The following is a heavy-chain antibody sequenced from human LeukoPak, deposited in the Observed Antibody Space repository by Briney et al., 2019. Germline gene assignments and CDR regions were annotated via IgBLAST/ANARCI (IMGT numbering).Heavy chain of an antibody. CDR1: GFTFSSYS. Sequence: GGSLRLSCAASGFTFSSYSMNWVRQAPGKGLEWVSSISSSSSYIYYADSVKGRFTISRDNAKNSLYLQMNSLRAEDTAVYYCARMSTAAGTGLFDYWGQGTLVTVSS. D-gene: IGHD6-13*01. V-gene: IGHV3-21*01. CDR3: ARMSTAAGTGLFDY. J-gene: IGHJ4*02. CDR2: ISSSSSYI.